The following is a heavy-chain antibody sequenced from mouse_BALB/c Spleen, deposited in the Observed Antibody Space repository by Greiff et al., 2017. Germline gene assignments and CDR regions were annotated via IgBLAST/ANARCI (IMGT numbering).Heavy chain of an antibody. CDR2: IDPANGNT. J-gene: IGHJ2*01. Sequence: VHVKQSGAELVKPGASVKLSCTASGFNIKDTYMHWVKQRPEQGLEWIGRIDPANGNTKYDPKFQGKATITADTSSNTAYLQLSSLTSEDTAVYYCARSGNYGYWGQGTTLTVSS. D-gene: IGHD2-1*01. CDR3: ARSGNYGY. CDR1: GFNIKDTY. V-gene: IGHV14-3*02.